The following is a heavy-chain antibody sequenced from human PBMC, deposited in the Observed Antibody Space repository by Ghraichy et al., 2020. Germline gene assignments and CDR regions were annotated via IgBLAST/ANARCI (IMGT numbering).Heavy chain of an antibody. V-gene: IGHV4-59*01. CDR2: IYYSGST. Sequence: SQTLSLTCTVSGGSISSYYWSWIRQPPGKGLEWIGYIYYSGSTNYNPSLKSRVTISVDTSKNQFSLKLSSVTAADTAVYYCARGPIWRKRIYYYYYMDVWGKGTTVTVSS. J-gene: IGHJ6*03. CDR1: GGSISSYY. D-gene: IGHD3-16*01. CDR3: ARGPIWRKRIYYYYYMDV.